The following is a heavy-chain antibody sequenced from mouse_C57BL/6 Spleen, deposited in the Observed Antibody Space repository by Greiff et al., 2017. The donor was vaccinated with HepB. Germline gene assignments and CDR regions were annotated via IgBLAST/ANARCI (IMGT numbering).Heavy chain of an antibody. Sequence: EVKLMESGGGLVQPGGSMKLSCAASGFTFSDAWMDWVRQSPEKGLEWVAEIRNKANNHATYYAESVKGRFTISRDDSKSSVYLQMNSLRAEDTGIYYCTKIYYYGSSYFFAYWGQGTLVTVSA. D-gene: IGHD1-1*01. CDR2: IRNKANNHAT. J-gene: IGHJ3*01. CDR1: GFTFSDAW. V-gene: IGHV6-6*01. CDR3: TKIYYYGSSYFFAY.